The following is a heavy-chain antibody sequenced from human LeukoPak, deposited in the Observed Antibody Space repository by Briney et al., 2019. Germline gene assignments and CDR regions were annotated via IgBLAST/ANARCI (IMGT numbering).Heavy chain of an antibody. CDR1: GFTFSSYW. CDR3: AKGVWLEGSSSYFDC. Sequence: GGSLRLSCAASGFTFSSYWMSWVRQAPGKGLEWVANIKQDGSEKYYVDSVKGRFTISRDNAKNSLYLQMNSLRAEDTAVYYCAKGVWLEGSSSYFDCWGQGTLVTVSS. J-gene: IGHJ4*02. D-gene: IGHD6-13*01. CDR2: IKQDGSEK. V-gene: IGHV3-7*01.